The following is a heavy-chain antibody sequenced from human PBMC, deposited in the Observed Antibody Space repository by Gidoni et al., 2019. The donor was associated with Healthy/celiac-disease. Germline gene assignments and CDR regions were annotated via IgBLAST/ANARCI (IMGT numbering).Heavy chain of an antibody. Sequence: QVQLVESGGGVVQPGRSLRLSCAASGFPFSSYAMHWVRQAPGKGLEWVAVISYDGSNKYYADSVKGRFTISRDNSKNTLYLQMNSLRAEDTAVYYCARELVWSKPFYYGMDVWGKGTTVTVSS. D-gene: IGHD2-8*01. CDR2: ISYDGSNK. CDR1: GFPFSSYA. CDR3: ARELVWSKPFYYGMDV. J-gene: IGHJ6*04. V-gene: IGHV3-30-3*01.